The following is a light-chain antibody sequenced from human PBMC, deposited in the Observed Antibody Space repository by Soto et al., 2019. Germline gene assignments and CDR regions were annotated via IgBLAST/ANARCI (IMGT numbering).Light chain of an antibody. CDR2: HAI. CDR3: QQYNNWPLT. Sequence: EIVMTQSPATLSASPGERVTLSCRASESVSNNVAWYQQKPGQAPRLLIYHAITRATGIPARFSGSGSGTELTLTISSLQSEDFAIYYCQQYNNWPLTFGGGTKVEI. J-gene: IGKJ4*01. V-gene: IGKV3-15*01. CDR1: ESVSNN.